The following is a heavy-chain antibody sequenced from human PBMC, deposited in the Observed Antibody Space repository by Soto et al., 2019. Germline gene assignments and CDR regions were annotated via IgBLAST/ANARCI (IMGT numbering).Heavy chain of an antibody. D-gene: IGHD2-15*01. CDR2: IIPIFGTA. CDR1: GGTFSSYA. CDR3: ARGATATVVDIDY. J-gene: IGHJ4*02. V-gene: IGHV1-69*13. Sequence: SAKVSCKPSGGTFSSYAISWVRQAPGQGLEWMGGIIPIFGTANYAQKFQGSVTITADESTSTAYMELSSMRSEDTAVYYCARGATATVVDIDYWGQGTRVTVSS.